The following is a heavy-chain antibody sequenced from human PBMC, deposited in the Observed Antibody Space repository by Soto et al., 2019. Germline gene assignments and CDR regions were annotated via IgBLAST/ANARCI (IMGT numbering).Heavy chain of an antibody. D-gene: IGHD1-20*01. CDR3: ARDPRSITGTTSSEDFQH. Sequence: SVKVSCKASGGTFSGCAINWVRQAPGQGLEWMGGIIPLLGITDYGQKFQGRITIAADESTGTAYMDLRGLRSEDTAVYYCARDPRSITGTTSSEDFQHWGQGTPVTVS. CDR2: IIPLLGIT. V-gene: IGHV1-69*13. J-gene: IGHJ1*01. CDR1: GGTFSGCA.